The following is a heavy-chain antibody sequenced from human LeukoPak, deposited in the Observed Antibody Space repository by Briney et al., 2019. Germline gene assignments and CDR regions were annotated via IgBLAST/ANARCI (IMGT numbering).Heavy chain of an antibody. CDR3: ATSHDSSGND. CDR2: IKGDGSSK. V-gene: IGHV3-7*03. D-gene: IGHD3-22*01. CDR1: GFTFSDYW. Sequence: GSLRLSCAASGFTFSDYWMSWVRQAPGKGLEWVANIKGDGSSKYYMDSVKGRFTISRDNAKSSLYLQMNTLRAEDTAVYYCATSHDSSGNDWGQGTLVTVSS. J-gene: IGHJ4*02.